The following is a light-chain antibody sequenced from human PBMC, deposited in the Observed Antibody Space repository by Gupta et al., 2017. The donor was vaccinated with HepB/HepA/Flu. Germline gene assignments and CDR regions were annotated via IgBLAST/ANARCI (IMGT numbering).Light chain of an antibody. CDR2: DFN. CDR3: SSYTSSSTLV. J-gene: IGLJ2*01. Sequence: QSALTQPASVSGSPGQSITISCTGTSSDVGGYNYVSWYQQHPGKAPKVMIYDFNNRPSGVSNRFSGSKSGNTASLTISGLQAEDEADYYCSSYTSSSTLVFGGGTKLTVL. CDR1: SSDVGGYNY. V-gene: IGLV2-14*01.